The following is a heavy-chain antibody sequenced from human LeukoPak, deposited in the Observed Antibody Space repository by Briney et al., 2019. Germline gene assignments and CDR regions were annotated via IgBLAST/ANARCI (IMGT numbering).Heavy chain of an antibody. CDR3: ATLKAAAVYYYYMDV. J-gene: IGHJ6*03. CDR2: FYYSEST. D-gene: IGHD6-13*01. Sequence: KPSETLSLTCIVSGGSISSTSYYWGWIRQPPGKGLEWIGSFYYSESTYYNPSLKSRVTISVDSSKNQFSLKLSSVTAADTALYYCATLKAAAVYYYYMDVWGKGTTVTVSS. V-gene: IGHV4-39*01. CDR1: GGSISSTSYY.